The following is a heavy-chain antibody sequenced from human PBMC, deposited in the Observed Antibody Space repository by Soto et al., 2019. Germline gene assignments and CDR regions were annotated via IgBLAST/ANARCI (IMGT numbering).Heavy chain of an antibody. D-gene: IGHD3-3*01. J-gene: IGHJ4*02. Sequence: EVQLMESGGGLEQPGGSLRLSCAASGFIFNTFTMSWVRQAPGTGLVWVSSISGSGVSTYYSDSVKGRFTISRDNSKNVLYLQMNNLRAEDTAVYYCTRHSIYDFWSGYLYWGQGIRVTVSS. CDR1: GFIFNTFT. CDR3: TRHSIYDFWSGYLY. CDR2: ISGSGVST. V-gene: IGHV3-23*01.